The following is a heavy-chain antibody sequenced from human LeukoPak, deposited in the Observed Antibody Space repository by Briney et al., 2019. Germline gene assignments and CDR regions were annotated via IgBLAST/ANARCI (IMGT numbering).Heavy chain of an antibody. CDR2: IYYSGST. CDR1: VASISSYY. Sequence: KPSETLSLTSTVSVASISSYYWSWIRQPPGKGLEWIGYIYYSGSTNYNPSLKSRVNISVDTSKNQFSLKLSSVTAAATAVYYCAREEMTTTGGWFDPWGQGTLVTVSS. D-gene: IGHD5-24*01. J-gene: IGHJ5*02. V-gene: IGHV4-59*01. CDR3: AREEMTTTGGWFDP.